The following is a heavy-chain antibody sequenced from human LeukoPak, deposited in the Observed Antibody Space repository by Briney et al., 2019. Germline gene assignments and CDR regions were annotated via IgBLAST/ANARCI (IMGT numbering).Heavy chain of an antibody. V-gene: IGHV3-48*02. CDR2: ISSSSSTI. Sequence: GGSLRLSCAASGFTFSSYSMNWVRQAPGKGLEWVSYISSSSSTIYYADSVKGRFTISRDNAKNSLYLQMNSLRDEDTAVYYCARGGGSSSWYEGATFDYWGQGTLVTVSS. J-gene: IGHJ4*02. CDR1: GFTFSSYS. D-gene: IGHD6-13*01. CDR3: ARGGGSSSWYEGATFDY.